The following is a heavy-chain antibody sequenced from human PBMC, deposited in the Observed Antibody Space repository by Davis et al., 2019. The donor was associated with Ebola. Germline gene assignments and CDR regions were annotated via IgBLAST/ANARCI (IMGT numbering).Heavy chain of an antibody. J-gene: IGHJ6*02. CDR1: GGSIGRHY. D-gene: IGHD3-22*01. Sequence: PSETLSLTCTVSGGSIGRHYWSWVRQAPGKGLEWVAVISYDGSNKYYADSVKGRFTISRDNAKNSLYLQMNSLRAEDTVVYYCARDADSSGYYRLHYGMDVWGQGTTVTVSS. CDR3: ARDADSSGYYRLHYGMDV. V-gene: IGHV3-30-3*01. CDR2: ISYDGSNK.